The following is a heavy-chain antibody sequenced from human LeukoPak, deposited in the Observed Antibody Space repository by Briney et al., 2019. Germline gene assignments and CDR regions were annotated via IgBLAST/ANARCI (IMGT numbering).Heavy chain of an antibody. CDR3: AKGQGYNYGDSIDY. D-gene: IGHD5-18*01. CDR2: INGGAGSS. CDR1: GFTFNNYA. V-gene: IGHV3-23*01. Sequence: GGSLRLSCAASGFTFNNYAMTWVRQAPGKGLEWVSLINGGAGSSYYADSVKGRFTVSRDNSKNTLYLQMNSLGDDDTAVYYCAKGQGYNYGDSIDYWGQGTLVTVSS. J-gene: IGHJ4*02.